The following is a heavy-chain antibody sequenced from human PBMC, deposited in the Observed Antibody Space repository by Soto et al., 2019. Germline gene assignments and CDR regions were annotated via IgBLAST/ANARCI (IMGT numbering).Heavy chain of an antibody. Sequence: QVQLVQSGAEVKKPGSSVKVSCKASGGTFSSYTISWVRQAPGQGLEWMGRIIPILGIANYAQKFQGRVTITADKSTSTAYMELSSLRSEDTAVYYCARDRYYVSSYYGMDVWGQGTTVTVSS. J-gene: IGHJ6*02. V-gene: IGHV1-69*08. CDR2: IIPILGIA. D-gene: IGHD3-3*01. CDR3: ARDRYYVSSYYGMDV. CDR1: GGTFSSYT.